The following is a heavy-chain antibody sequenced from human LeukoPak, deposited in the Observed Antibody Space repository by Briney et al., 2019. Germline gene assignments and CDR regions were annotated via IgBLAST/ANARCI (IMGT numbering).Heavy chain of an antibody. CDR1: GGSFSAFY. CDR3: ARGRGIYSSSWSWFDP. Sequence: PSETLSLTCVVYGGSFSAFYWSWIRQPPGMGLEWIGEINHSASTNYNPSLESRVTISADTSKNQFSLKVSSVTAADTAMYYCARGRGIYSSSWSWFDPWGQGTLVTVSS. CDR2: INHSAST. J-gene: IGHJ5*02. D-gene: IGHD6-13*01. V-gene: IGHV4-34*01.